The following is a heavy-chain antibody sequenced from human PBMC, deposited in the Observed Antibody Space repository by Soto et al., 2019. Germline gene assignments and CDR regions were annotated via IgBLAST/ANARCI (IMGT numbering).Heavy chain of an antibody. CDR3: ARDQDAGSFLPSYSGMYV. CDR1: GFTFSSYE. Sequence: GGSLRLSCAPSGFTFSSYEMNWVRQAPGKGLEWVSYISSSGSTIYYADSVKGRLTISRDNAKNSLYLQMDSLRAEDTAVYYCARDQDAGSFLPSYSGMYVWGRGTTVTVSS. J-gene: IGHJ6*01. V-gene: IGHV3-48*03. CDR2: ISSSGSTI. D-gene: IGHD3-3*01.